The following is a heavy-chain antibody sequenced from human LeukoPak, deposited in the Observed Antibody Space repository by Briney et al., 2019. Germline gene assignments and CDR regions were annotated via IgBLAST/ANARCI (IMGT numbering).Heavy chain of an antibody. CDR2: IYYTGST. D-gene: IGHD6-19*01. V-gene: IGHV4-39*07. J-gene: IGHJ4*02. CDR3: ASRIAVSKFDY. CDR1: GGSISSTGYY. Sequence: SETLSLTCTVYGGSISSTGYYWGWIRQPPGKGLEWLGNIYYTGSTYYNPSHKSRVTISVDTSKNQFSLRLSSVTAADTAVYYCASRIAVSKFDYWGQGTLVTVSS.